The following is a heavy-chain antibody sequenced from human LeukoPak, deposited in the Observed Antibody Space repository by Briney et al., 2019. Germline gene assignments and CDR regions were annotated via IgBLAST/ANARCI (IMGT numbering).Heavy chain of an antibody. CDR1: GFTFSSYA. CDR2: ISGSGGST. J-gene: IGHJ4*02. D-gene: IGHD3-3*01. V-gene: IGHV3-23*01. CDR3: ASLSFWSGYYPFDY. Sequence: GGSLRLSCAASGFTFSSYAMSWVRQAPGKGLEWVSAISGSGGSTYYADSVKGRFTISRDNSKNTLYLQMNSLRAEDTAVHYCASLSFWSGYYPFDYWGQGTLVTVSS.